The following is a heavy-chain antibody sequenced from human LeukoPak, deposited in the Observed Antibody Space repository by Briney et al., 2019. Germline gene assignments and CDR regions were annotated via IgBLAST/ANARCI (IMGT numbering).Heavy chain of an antibody. CDR2: IYYSGST. D-gene: IGHD1-26*01. CDR3: ARTFSESYYYCGMDV. J-gene: IGHJ6*02. CDR1: GGSISSSSYY. V-gene: IGHV4-39*07. Sequence: SETLSLTCTVSGGSISSSSYYWGWIRQPPGKGLEWIGSIYYSGSTYYNPSLKSRVTISVDTSKNQFSLKLSSVTAADTAVYYCARTFSESYYYCGMDVWGQGTTVTVSS.